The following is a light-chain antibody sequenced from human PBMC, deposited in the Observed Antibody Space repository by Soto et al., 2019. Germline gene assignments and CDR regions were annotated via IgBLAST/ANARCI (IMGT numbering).Light chain of an antibody. CDR3: EAWDDSLYGAV. CDR1: SSNIGANP. V-gene: IGLV1-44*01. Sequence: QSVLTQPPSASGTPGTRVTISSSGSSSNIGANPINWYQQLPGTAPKLLIYNNDQRPSGVPDRFSASKSGTSASLAISGLQSEDEADYYCEAWDDSLYGAVLGGGTKLTV. CDR2: NND. J-gene: IGLJ2*01.